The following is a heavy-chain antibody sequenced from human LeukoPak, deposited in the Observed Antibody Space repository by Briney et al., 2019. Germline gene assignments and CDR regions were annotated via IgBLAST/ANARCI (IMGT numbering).Heavy chain of an antibody. J-gene: IGHJ4*02. V-gene: IGHV4-4*02. D-gene: IGHD2/OR15-2a*01. CDR2: VFHSGTT. CDR3: ARNAYYSADS. Sequence: SGTLSLTCAVSGGSITDGYWWSWVRQTPGKGLEWIGEVFHSGTTNYNPSLKSRVTISVDTSKDQFSLRLNSVTAADTAVYYCARNAYYSADSWGQGTLVTVSS. CDR1: GGSITDGYW.